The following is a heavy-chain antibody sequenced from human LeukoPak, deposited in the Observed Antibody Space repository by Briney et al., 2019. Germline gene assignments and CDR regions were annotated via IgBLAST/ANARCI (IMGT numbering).Heavy chain of an antibody. D-gene: IGHD3-9*01. J-gene: IGHJ6*02. Sequence: GASVTVSRKASGYTFTSYGISWVRQAPGQGLEWMGWISAYNGNTNYAQKLQGRVTMTTDTSTSTAYMELRSLRSDDTAVYYCARGFVLRYFDWLHPYGMDVWGQGTTVTVSS. V-gene: IGHV1-18*01. CDR3: ARGFVLRYFDWLHPYGMDV. CDR2: ISAYNGNT. CDR1: GYTFTSYG.